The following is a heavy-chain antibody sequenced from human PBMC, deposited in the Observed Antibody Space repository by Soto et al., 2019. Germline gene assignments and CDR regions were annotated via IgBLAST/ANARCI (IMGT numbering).Heavy chain of an antibody. D-gene: IGHD5-12*01. CDR3: AKDFGSLVPTAGPIDY. Sequence: QVQLVESGGGVVQPGRSLRLSCSASGFTFSNYGMHWVRQAPGKGLEWVALISYDGSNKYYADSVKGRFTISRDNSKNMLYLQMNSLRTEDTAVYYCAKDFGSLVPTAGPIDYWGQGTLVSVSS. J-gene: IGHJ4*02. CDR2: ISYDGSNK. V-gene: IGHV3-30*18. CDR1: GFTFSNYG.